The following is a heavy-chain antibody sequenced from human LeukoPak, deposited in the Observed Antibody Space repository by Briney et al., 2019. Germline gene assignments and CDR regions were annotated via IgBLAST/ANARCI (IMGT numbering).Heavy chain of an antibody. V-gene: IGHV4-34*01. CDR3: ARGRMSRYYDSSGSKRYYFDY. CDR2: VSHSGRT. J-gene: IGHJ4*02. Sequence: PSETLSLTCVVYGGSFSDHSWSWIRQPPGKGLEWIGEVSHSGRTTYNPSLKSRVTISVDTSKNQFSLKLSSVTAADTAVYYCARGRMSRYYDSSGSKRYYFDYWGQGTLVTVSS. CDR1: GGSFSDHS. D-gene: IGHD3-22*01.